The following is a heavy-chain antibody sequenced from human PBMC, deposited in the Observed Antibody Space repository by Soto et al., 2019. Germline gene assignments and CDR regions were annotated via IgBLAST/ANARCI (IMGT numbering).Heavy chain of an antibody. CDR1: GGSISSYY. Sequence: SETLSLTCTVSGGSISSYYWSWIRQPPGKGLEWIGYIYYSGSTNYNPSLKSRVTISVDTSKNQFSLKLSSVTAADTAVYYCARDRYYYDSSGYYSNWFDPWRQGTLVTVSS. CDR2: IYYSGST. J-gene: IGHJ5*02. V-gene: IGHV4-59*01. D-gene: IGHD3-22*01. CDR3: ARDRYYYDSSGYYSNWFDP.